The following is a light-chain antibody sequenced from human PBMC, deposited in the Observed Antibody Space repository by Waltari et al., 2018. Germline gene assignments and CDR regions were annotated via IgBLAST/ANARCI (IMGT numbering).Light chain of an antibody. J-gene: IGLJ3*02. CDR1: TGAVTSGHY. CDR3: LLSYSGAWV. CDR2: DTS. Sequence: QAVVTQEPSLTVSPGGTVTLTCGSSTGAVTSGHYPYWFQQKPGQAPRPLIYDTSNKHSWNPARFSGSLLGGKAALTLSGAQPEDEAEYYCLLSYSGAWVFGGGTKLTVL. V-gene: IGLV7-46*01.